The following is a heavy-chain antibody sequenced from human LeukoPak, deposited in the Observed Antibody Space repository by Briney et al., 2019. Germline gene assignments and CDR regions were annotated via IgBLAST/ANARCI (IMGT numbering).Heavy chain of an antibody. CDR2: ISSSGSAI. J-gene: IGHJ4*02. V-gene: IGHV3-11*04. Sequence: GGSLRLSCAASGFTLRDYYMSWIRQAPGKGLEWVSYISSSGSAIFYADSVKGRFTISRDNAKNSLFLQMNSLRVEDTAVYYCARRGSYFEFDYWGQGTLVTVSS. D-gene: IGHD1-26*01. CDR1: GFTLRDYY. CDR3: ARRGSYFEFDY.